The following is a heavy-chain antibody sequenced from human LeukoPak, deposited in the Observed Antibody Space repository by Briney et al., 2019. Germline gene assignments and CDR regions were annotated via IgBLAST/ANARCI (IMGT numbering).Heavy chain of an antibody. CDR1: GFTFSSYG. Sequence: GGSLRLSCAASGFTFSSYGMHWVRQAPGKGLEWVAVIWYDGSNEYYADSVKGRFTISRDNSKNTLYLQMNSLRAEDTAVYYCARGSRTGIVVVPAAALFAPPPPRRLGGMDVWGKGTTVTVSS. V-gene: IGHV3-33*01. CDR2: IWYDGSNE. D-gene: IGHD2-2*01. CDR3: ARGSRTGIVVVPAAALFAPPPPRRLGGMDV. J-gene: IGHJ6*04.